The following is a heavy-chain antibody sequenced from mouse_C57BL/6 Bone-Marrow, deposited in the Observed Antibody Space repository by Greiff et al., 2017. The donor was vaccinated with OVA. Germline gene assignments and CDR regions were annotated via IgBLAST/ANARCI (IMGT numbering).Heavy chain of an antibody. V-gene: IGHV1-15*01. CDR3: TPPTAY. CDR1: GYTFTDYE. Sequence: QVQLQQSGAELVRPGASVTLSCKASGYTFTDYEMHWVKQTPVHGLEWIGAIDPETGGTAYNQKFKGKAILTADQSSSTAYMELRRLTSADSAVFYCTPPTAYWGQETLVTVPA. CDR2: IDPETGGT. J-gene: IGHJ3*01. D-gene: IGHD6-1*01.